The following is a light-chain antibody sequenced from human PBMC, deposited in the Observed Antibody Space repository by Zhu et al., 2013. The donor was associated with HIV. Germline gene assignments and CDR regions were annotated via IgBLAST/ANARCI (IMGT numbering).Light chain of an antibody. CDR2: NN. V-gene: IGLV1-40*01. J-gene: IGLJ3*02. CDR3: QSYDSGLSGEGVL. Sequence: QSILTQPPSVSGVPGQRVTISCTGSSSNIGAHGVQWYQQPPANAPKFLIFNNNRPSGVPDRFSDSKSGASASLAISGLQSEDEADYYCQSYDSGLSGEGVLFGGGTSLTVL. CDR1: SSNIGAHG.